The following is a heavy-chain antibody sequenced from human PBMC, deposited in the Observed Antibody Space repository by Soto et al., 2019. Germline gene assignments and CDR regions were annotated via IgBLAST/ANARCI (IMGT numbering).Heavy chain of an antibody. V-gene: IGHV1-18*01. CDR3: ARLQAAAGDNDLTFDY. D-gene: IGHD6-13*01. CDR2: ISAYNGNT. J-gene: IGHJ4*02. Sequence: ASVKVSCKASGYTFTNFGISWVRQAPGQGLEWMGWISAYNGNTNYAQNFQGRVTMTTDTSTSTAYMKLRSLRSDDTAVYYCARLQAAAGDNDLTFDYWGQGTLVTVSS. CDR1: GYTFTNFG.